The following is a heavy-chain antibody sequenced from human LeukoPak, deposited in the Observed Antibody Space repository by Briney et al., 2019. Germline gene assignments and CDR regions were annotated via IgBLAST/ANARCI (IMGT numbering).Heavy chain of an antibody. CDR3: ARTTTPVGGPYYYYGMDV. J-gene: IGHJ6*02. D-gene: IGHD4-17*01. V-gene: IGHV1-2*04. CDR1: GYTFTGYY. CDR2: INPNSGGT. Sequence: ASVKVSCKASGYTFTGYYMHWVRQAPGQGLEWMGWINPNSGGTNYAQKFQGWVTMTRDTSISRAYMELSRLRSDDTAVYYCARTTTPVGGPYYYYGMDVWGQGTTVTVSS.